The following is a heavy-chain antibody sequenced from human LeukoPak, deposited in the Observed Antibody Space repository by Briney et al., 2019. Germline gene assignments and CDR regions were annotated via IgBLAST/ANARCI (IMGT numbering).Heavy chain of an antibody. J-gene: IGHJ5*02. D-gene: IGHD2-8*01. CDR3: AKKVVTNARSWFDP. Sequence: GGSLRLSCAASGFTFSTYSMTWVRQAPGKGLEWVSVISGNGDYTYYADSVKGRFTISRDNSKNTLYLQMSSLRAEDTAVYYCAKKVVTNARSWFDPWGQGTLVIVSS. CDR1: GFTFSTYS. CDR2: ISGNGDYT. V-gene: IGHV3-23*01.